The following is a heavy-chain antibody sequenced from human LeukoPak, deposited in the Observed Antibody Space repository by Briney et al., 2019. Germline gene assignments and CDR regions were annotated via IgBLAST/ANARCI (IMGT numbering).Heavy chain of an antibody. J-gene: IGHJ4*02. CDR1: GGSISSYY. Sequence: SETPSLTCTVSGGSISSYYWSWIRQPPGKGLEWIGYIYYSGSTNYNPSLKGRVTISVDTSKNQFSLKLSSVTAADTAVYYCARGGSMVRGVIVDYWGQGTLVTVSS. V-gene: IGHV4-59*01. CDR2: IYYSGST. D-gene: IGHD3-10*01. CDR3: ARGGSMVRGVIVDY.